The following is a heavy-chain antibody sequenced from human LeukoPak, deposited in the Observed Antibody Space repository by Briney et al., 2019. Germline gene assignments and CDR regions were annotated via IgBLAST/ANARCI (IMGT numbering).Heavy chain of an antibody. D-gene: IGHD3-22*01. V-gene: IGHV5-51*01. J-gene: IGHJ4*02. CDR3: ATPDPVPDSSGYYSAY. CDR1: GYSFTSYW. CDR2: IYPGDSDT. Sequence: GESLKISCKGSGYSFTSYWIGWVRQMPGKGLGWMGIIYPGDSDTRYSPSFQGQVTISADKSISTAYQQWSSLKASDTAMYYCATPDPVPDSSGYYSAYWGQGTLVTVSS.